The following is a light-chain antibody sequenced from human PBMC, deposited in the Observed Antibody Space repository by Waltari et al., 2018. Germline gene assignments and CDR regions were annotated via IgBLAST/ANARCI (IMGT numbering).Light chain of an antibody. V-gene: IGKV3-20*01. Sequence: EIVLTHSPGPASLSPGERVTLSCRASQCVGSSSLAWYQQKPGQAPRLVIYRASRRATGIPDRFSGSGSGTDFSLTISRLELEDFAVYYCQQHGTLPATFGQGTKVEIK. J-gene: IGKJ1*01. CDR3: QQHGTLPAT. CDR2: RAS. CDR1: QCVGSSS.